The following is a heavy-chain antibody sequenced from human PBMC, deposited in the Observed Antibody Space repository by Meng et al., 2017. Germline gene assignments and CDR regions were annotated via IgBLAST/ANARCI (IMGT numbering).Heavy chain of an antibody. V-gene: IGHV3-48*03. CDR2: IHSSGSTV. CDR3: ARYSVVSTLRADY. CDR1: GFTFNSYE. J-gene: IGHJ4*02. Sequence: GESLKISCAASGFTFNSYEMNWVRQAPGKGLEWISYIHSSGSTVEYADSVKGRFTTARDNAENSLYLQMNSLRVEDTAVYYCARYSVVSTLRADYWGRGTLVTVSS. D-gene: IGHD2-2*01.